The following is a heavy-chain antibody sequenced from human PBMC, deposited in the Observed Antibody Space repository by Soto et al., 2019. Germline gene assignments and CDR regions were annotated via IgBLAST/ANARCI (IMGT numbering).Heavy chain of an antibody. CDR3: ARSLPYDFWTGYPNWFDP. J-gene: IGHJ5*02. D-gene: IGHD3-3*01. V-gene: IGHV3-11*01. CDR1: GFTFSDYY. Sequence: QVQLVESGGGLVKPGGSLRLSCAASGFTFSDYYMSWTRQAPGKGLEWVSYISDSGTTRSYADSVKGRFTISRDNSKTKNSLYLQMNSLRAEDTAVYYCARSLPYDFWTGYPNWFDPWGQGTLVTVSS. CDR2: ISDSGTTR.